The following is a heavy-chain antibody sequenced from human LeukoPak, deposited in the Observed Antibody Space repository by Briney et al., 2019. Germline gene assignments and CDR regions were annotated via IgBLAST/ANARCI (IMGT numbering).Heavy chain of an antibody. J-gene: IGHJ4*02. D-gene: IGHD1-26*01. CDR1: GGSFSGYY. CDR3: ARVRSGSYFPPDY. V-gene: IGHV4-34*01. Sequence: SETLSLTCAVYGGSFSGYYWSWIRQPPGKGLEWIGEIKHSGSTNYNPSLKSRVTISVDTSKNQFSLKLSSVTAADTAVYYCARVRSGSYFPPDYWSQGTLVTVSS. CDR2: IKHSGST.